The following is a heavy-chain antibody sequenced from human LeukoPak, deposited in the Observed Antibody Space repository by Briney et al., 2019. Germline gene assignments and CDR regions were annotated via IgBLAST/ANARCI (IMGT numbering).Heavy chain of an antibody. J-gene: IGHJ4*02. CDR1: GFTFSHHG. D-gene: IGHD7-27*01. CDR3: VRDDNWGFDY. CDR2: IRNDGSNY. V-gene: IGHV3-30*02. Sequence: PGGSLRLSCAASGFTFSHHGMHWVRQAPGKGLEWVAFIRNDGSNYYYADSVKGRFTISRDNSKNNVYLQMHSLRVEDTSIYYCVRDDNWGFDYWGQGTVVAVSS.